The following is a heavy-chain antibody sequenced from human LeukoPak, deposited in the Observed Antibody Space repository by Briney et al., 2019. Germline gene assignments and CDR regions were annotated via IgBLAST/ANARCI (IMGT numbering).Heavy chain of an antibody. CDR1: GFTFSTHG. D-gene: IGHD2-15*01. Sequence: SGGSLRLSCAASGFTFSTHGIHWVRQAPGKGLDWVSAISASGDRTDYAHSVKGRFTISRDNSKNTLYLQMNSLRAEDTAVHYCAWPNAIRYCSGDSCYSHWGQGTLVTVSS. CDR3: AWPNAIRYCSGDSCYSH. J-gene: IGHJ4*02. CDR2: ISASGDRT. V-gene: IGHV3-23*01.